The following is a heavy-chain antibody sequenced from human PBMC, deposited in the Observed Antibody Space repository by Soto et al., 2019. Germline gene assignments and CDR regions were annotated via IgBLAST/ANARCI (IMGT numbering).Heavy chain of an antibody. CDR2: IYLSGTT. CDR3: ARSPSTSSIGSFDI. CDR1: GGSISSFY. Sequence: SETLSLTCTVSGGSISSFYWNWIRQSAGKGLEWIGRIYLSGTTTYNPSLQSRVTMSVDTSKNQFSLKLSSLTAADTAIYYCARSPSTSSIGSFDIWGQGT. J-gene: IGHJ3*02. V-gene: IGHV4-4*07. D-gene: IGHD6-6*01.